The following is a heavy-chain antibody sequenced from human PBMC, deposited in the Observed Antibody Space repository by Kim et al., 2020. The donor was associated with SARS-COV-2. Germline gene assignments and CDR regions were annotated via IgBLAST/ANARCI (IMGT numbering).Heavy chain of an antibody. J-gene: IGHJ4*02. CDR3: ARGEWFHVDY. V-gene: IGHV4-38-2*02. Sequence: SETLSLTCTVSGYSISSGYYWGWIRQPPGKGLAWIGSIYHSGSTYYNPSLKSRVTISVDTSKNQFSLKLSSVTAADTAVYYCARGEWFHVDYWGQGTLVTVSS. D-gene: IGHD3-10*01. CDR2: IYHSGST. CDR1: GYSISSGYY.